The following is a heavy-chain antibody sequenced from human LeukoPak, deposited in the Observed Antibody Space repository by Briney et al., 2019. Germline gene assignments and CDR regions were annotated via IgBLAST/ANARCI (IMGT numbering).Heavy chain of an antibody. CDR2: ISSGSSYI. D-gene: IGHD1-26*01. V-gene: IGHV3-21*01. J-gene: IGHJ4*02. CDR3: AREFFDREGGTTVLDY. Sequence: GGSLRLSCAAYGFTFSSTSMNWVRQAPGKGLEWVSSISSGSSYIFYADSVKGRFTISRDNAKNSLYLQMNSLRAEDTAVYYCAREFFDREGGTTVLDYWGQGTLVTVSS. CDR1: GFTFSSTS.